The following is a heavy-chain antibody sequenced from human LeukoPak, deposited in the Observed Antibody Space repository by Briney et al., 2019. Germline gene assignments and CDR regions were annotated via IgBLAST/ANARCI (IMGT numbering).Heavy chain of an antibody. CDR1: GGSISSSSYY. D-gene: IGHD3-3*01. CDR3: ARDRGGVIDY. Sequence: SETLSLTCTVSGGSISSSSYYWGWIRQPPGKGLEWIGSICYSGSTYYNPSLKSRVTISVDTSKNQFSLKLSSVTAADTAVYYCARDRGGVIDYWGQGTLVTVSS. J-gene: IGHJ4*02. CDR2: ICYSGST. V-gene: IGHV4-39*07.